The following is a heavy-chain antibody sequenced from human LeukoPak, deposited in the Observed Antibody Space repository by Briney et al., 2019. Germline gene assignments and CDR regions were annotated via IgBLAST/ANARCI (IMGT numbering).Heavy chain of an antibody. Sequence: GASVNVSCTASGYTFTGYYLHWVRQAPGQGLEWMGRINPNSGGTNYAQKFQGGVTMTRDTSISTAYMELSRLRSDDTAVYYCARGWSSGSLGLDYWGQGTLVTVPS. D-gene: IGHD6-19*01. CDR2: INPNSGGT. CDR1: GYTFTGYY. CDR3: ARGWSSGSLGLDY. V-gene: IGHV1-2*06. J-gene: IGHJ4*02.